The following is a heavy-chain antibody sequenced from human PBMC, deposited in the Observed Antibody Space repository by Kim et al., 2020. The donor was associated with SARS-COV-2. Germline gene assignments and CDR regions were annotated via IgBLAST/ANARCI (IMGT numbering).Heavy chain of an antibody. CDR3: ARKREGMDV. J-gene: IGHJ6*03. CDR2: NRNT. V-gene: IGHV1-3*01. Sequence: NRNTKYSQNFKGRCTITRDTSASTAYMELGSLRSEDTAVYYCARKREGMDVWGKGTTVTVSS.